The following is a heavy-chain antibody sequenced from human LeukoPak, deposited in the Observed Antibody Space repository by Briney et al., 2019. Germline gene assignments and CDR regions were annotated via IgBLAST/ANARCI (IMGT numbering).Heavy chain of an antibody. CDR1: GGSISSYY. J-gene: IGHJ4*02. CDR3: ARLGGSGYYNDY. CDR2: IYYSGST. D-gene: IGHD3-22*01. V-gene: IGHV4-59*08. Sequence: SETLSHTCTVSGGSISSYYWSWIRQSPGKGLEWIGYIYYSGSTKYNPSLKSRVIMSVDTSKNQFSLKLSSVTAADTAVYYCARLGGSGYYNDYWGQGTLVTVSS.